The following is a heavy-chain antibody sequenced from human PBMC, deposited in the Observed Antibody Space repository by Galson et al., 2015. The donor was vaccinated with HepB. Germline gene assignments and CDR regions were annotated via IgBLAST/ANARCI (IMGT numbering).Heavy chain of an antibody. Sequence: SVKVSCKASGYTFTSYYMHWVRQAPGQGLEWMGITNPSGGSTSYAQKFQGRVTMTRDTSTSTVYMELSSLRSEDTAVYYCAREWGLTNYTTADWFDPWGQGTLVTVSS. CDR2: TNPSGGST. J-gene: IGHJ5*02. V-gene: IGHV1-46*01. CDR1: GYTFTSYY. CDR3: AREWGLTNYTTADWFDP. D-gene: IGHD4/OR15-4a*01.